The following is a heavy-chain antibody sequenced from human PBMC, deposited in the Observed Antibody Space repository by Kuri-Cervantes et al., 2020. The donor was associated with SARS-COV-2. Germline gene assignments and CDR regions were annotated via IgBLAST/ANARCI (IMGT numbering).Heavy chain of an antibody. Sequence: GESLKISCAASGFTFSSYAMSWVRQAPGQGLEWVSGISDSGDSTNYADSVKGRFTISRDNSKNTVYLEMDSPRADDTAVYYCAKDQLEQWLVYYYYMDVWGKGTTVTVSS. D-gene: IGHD6-19*01. J-gene: IGHJ6*03. CDR3: AKDQLEQWLVYYYYMDV. CDR1: GFTFSSYA. CDR2: ISDSGDST. V-gene: IGHV3-23*01.